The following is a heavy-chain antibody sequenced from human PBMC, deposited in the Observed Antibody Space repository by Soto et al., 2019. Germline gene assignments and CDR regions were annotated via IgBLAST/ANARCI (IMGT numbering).Heavy chain of an antibody. V-gene: IGHV5-51*01. D-gene: IGHD1-7*01. Sequence: EVQLVQSGTEVKKPGESLKISCKGSGYSFTKYWIGWVRQMPGKGLEWMGIIYPSDSDTRYSPSFEGQVTISADMSINTAYLQWSSLKASDTAMYYCARQDWNYVADYWGQGTPVTVSS. CDR3: ARQDWNYVADY. CDR2: IYPSDSDT. CDR1: GYSFTKYW. J-gene: IGHJ4*02.